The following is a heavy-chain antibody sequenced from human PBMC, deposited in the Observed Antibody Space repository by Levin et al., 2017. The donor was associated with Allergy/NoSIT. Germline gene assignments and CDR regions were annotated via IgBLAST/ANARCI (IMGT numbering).Heavy chain of an antibody. V-gene: IGHV4-34*01. D-gene: IGHD3-22*01. J-gene: IGHJ1*01. CDR2: VNHSGNP. Sequence: PSETLSLTCAVYGGAFSGYQWSWIRHSPGKGLQWIGEVNHSGNPKYSPSLRSRVTISVDTSKNHLSLSLTSVTDADTAVYYCAREENYYDSRGHFRVAAYWGQGTLVTVSS. CDR1: GGAFSGYQ. CDR3: AREENYYDSRGHFRVAAY.